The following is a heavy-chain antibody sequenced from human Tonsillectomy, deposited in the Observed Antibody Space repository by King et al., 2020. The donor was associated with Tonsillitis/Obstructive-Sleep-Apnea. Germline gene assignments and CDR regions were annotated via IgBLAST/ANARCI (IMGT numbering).Heavy chain of an antibody. D-gene: IGHD6-19*01. CDR1: GGSISSSSYY. J-gene: IGHJ4*02. Sequence: LQLQESGPGLVKPSETLSLTCTVSGGSISSSSYYWGWIRQPPGKGLEWIGSIYYSGSTYYNPSLKSRVPISVDKSKNQFSLKRRSVTAADTVVYYCARHIAVAGTFWYFDYWGQGTLVTVSS. CDR3: ARHIAVAGTFWYFDY. CDR2: IYYSGST. V-gene: IGHV4-39*01.